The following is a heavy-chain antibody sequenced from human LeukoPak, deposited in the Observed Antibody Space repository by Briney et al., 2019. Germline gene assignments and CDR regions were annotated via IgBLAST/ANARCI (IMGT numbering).Heavy chain of an antibody. V-gene: IGHV1-46*01. D-gene: IGHD5-18*01. CDR2: IHPSGGST. CDR3: AGATLDAAMVYWYFDL. J-gene: IGHJ2*01. CDR1: GYTFTRHY. Sequence: ASVKVSCKASGYTFTRHYMHWVRQAPGQGLEWMGVIHPSGGSTSYAQNFQGRVTMTRDTSTSTVYVELSSLRSDDTAFYYCAGATLDAAMVYWYFDLWGRGTLVTVSS.